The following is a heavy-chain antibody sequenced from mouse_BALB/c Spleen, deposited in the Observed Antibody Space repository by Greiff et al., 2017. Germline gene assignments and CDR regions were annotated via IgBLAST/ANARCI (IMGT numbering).Heavy chain of an antibody. V-gene: IGHV5-6-5*01. CDR3: ARGLYYYGSSSWFAY. J-gene: IGHJ3*01. D-gene: IGHD1-1*01. Sequence: DVMLVESGGGLVKPGGSLKLSCAASGFTFSSYAMSWVRQTPEKRLEWVASISSGGSTYYPDSVKGRFTISRDNARNILYLQMSSLRSEDTAMYYCARGLYYYGSSSWFAYWGQGTLVTVSA. CDR2: ISSGGST. CDR1: GFTFSSYA.